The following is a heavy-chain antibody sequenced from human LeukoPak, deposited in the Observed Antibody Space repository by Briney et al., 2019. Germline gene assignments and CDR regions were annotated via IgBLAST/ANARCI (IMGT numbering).Heavy chain of an antibody. D-gene: IGHD6-19*01. V-gene: IGHV3-23*01. CDR1: GFTFSSYA. CDR2: ISGSGGST. CDR3: ANVPLYSSGWYVPLDY. J-gene: IGHJ4*02. Sequence: GGSLRLSCAASGFTFSSYAMSWVRQAPGKGLEWVSAISGSGGSTYYADSVKGRFTISRDNSGNTLYLQMNSLRAEDTAVYYCANVPLYSSGWYVPLDYWGQGTLVTVSS.